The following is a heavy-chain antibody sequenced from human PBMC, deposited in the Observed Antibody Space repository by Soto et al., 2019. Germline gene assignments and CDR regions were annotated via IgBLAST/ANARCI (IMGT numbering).Heavy chain of an antibody. CDR1: GGSVSSGDYY. CDR3: ARIPVDTYMIYWFDP. V-gene: IGHV4-61*08. CDR2: VYYGGST. J-gene: IGHJ5*02. Sequence: QVQLQESGPGLVRPSETLSLTCTVSGGSVSSGDYYRTWIRQPPGKGLEWIGYVYYGGSTNYNPSLKSRVSISVETAKNQFSLRLSSVTAADTAVYYCARIPVDTYMIYWFDPWGQGILVTVSS. D-gene: IGHD5-18*01.